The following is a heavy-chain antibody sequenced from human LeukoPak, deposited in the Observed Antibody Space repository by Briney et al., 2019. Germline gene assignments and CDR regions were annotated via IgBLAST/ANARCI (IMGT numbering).Heavy chain of an antibody. V-gene: IGHV3-66*01. D-gene: IGHD6-6*01. CDR1: GFTVSSKY. Sequence: GGSLRLSCAASGFTVSSKYMSWVRQAPGKGLEWVSVIFSGDDTYYADSVKGRFTISRDNAKNSLYLQMNSLRAEDTAVYYCARDQFEYSSSSPFFDYWGQGTLVTVSS. CDR3: ARDQFEYSSSSPFFDY. CDR2: IFSGDDT. J-gene: IGHJ4*02.